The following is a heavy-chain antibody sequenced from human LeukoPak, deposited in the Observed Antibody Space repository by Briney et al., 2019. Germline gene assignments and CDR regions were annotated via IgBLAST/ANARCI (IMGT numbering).Heavy chain of an antibody. J-gene: IGHJ5*02. V-gene: IGHV4-59*01. CDR3: ARGGRQLWWMNWFDP. Sequence: KASETLSPTCTVSGDSMSSYYWSRIRQPPGKGLEWIGYIYYSGSTNYNPSLKSRVTISADTSKNQFSLKLSSVTAADTAVYYCARGGRQLWWMNWFDPWGQGTLVTVSS. CDR1: GDSMSSYY. CDR2: IYYSGST. D-gene: IGHD5-18*01.